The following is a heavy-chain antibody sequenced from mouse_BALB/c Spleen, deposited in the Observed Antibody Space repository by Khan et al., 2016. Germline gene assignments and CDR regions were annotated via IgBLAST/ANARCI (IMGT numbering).Heavy chain of an antibody. Sequence: VQLKESGPGLVKPSQSLSLTCTVTGYSITSDYAWNWIRQFPGNKLEWMGXISYSGSTSYNPSLKSRISITRDTSKNQFFLQLNSVTTEDTATYYCARGYDYDYYFDYWGQGTTLTVSS. CDR2: ISYSGST. CDR1: GYSITSDYA. D-gene: IGHD2-4*01. CDR3: ARGYDYDYYFDY. V-gene: IGHV3-2*02. J-gene: IGHJ2*01.